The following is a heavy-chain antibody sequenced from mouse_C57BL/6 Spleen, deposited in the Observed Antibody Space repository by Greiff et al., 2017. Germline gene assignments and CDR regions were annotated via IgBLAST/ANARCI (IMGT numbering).Heavy chain of an antibody. J-gene: IGHJ4*01. CDR2: IRNNANGYTT. CDR3: ARSTYYGAMDY. CDR1: GFTFTDYY. Sequence: EVKLQESGGGLVQPGGSLSLSCAASGFTFTDYYMSWVRQPPGKALEWLGFIRNNANGYTTEYSAPVKGRFTISRDNSQIILYLQMNALRAEDSATYYLARSTYYGAMDYWGQGTSVTVSS. V-gene: IGHV7-3*01.